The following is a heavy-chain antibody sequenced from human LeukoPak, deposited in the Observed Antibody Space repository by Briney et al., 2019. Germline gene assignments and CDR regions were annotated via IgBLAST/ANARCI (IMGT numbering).Heavy chain of an antibody. CDR1: GFAFNTYA. CDR2: IWHDGSHK. J-gene: IGHJ4*02. Sequence: GGSLGLSCAASGFAFNTYAMHWVRQAPGQGLEWVALIWHDGSHKLYSKFVRGQFTISRDNSKNTVSLQMNNLRPEDTAVYYCAREIFGSGSYPDLWGQGTLVTVPS. V-gene: IGHV3-33*01. D-gene: IGHD3-10*01. CDR3: AREIFGSGSYPDL.